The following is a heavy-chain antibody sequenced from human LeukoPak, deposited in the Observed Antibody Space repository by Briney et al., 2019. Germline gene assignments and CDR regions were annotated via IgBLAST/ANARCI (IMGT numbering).Heavy chain of an antibody. Sequence: SETLSLTCTVSGGSISSSSYYWGWIRQPPGKGLEWIGTIYYSGSTYYNPSLKSRVTISVDTSKNQFSLKLSSVTAADTAVYYCARGGSGSYYTGPDYWGQETLVTVSS. CDR3: ARGGSGSYYTGPDY. J-gene: IGHJ4*02. D-gene: IGHD1-26*01. CDR1: GGSISSSSYY. V-gene: IGHV4-39*07. CDR2: IYYSGST.